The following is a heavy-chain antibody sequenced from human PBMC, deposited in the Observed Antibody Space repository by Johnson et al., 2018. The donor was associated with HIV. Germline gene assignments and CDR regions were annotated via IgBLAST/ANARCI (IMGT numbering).Heavy chain of an antibody. CDR3: ARGLTGEQVDI. J-gene: IGHJ3*02. CDR2: IYSGGST. Sequence: VESGGGLVQPGGSLRLSCAASGFTVSSNYMSWVRQAPGKGLEWVSVIYSGGSTYYADSVKGRFTISRDNSKNTLYLQMNSLRAEDTAVYYCARGLTGEQVDIWGQGTRVTVSS. D-gene: IGHD3-16*01. CDR1: GFTVSSNY. V-gene: IGHV3-66*01.